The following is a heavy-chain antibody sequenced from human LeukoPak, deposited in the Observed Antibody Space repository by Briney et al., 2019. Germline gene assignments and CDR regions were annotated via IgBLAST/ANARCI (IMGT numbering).Heavy chain of an antibody. CDR2: INPNNGGT. CDR1: GYIFIDYF. Sequence: GASVKVSCEASGYIFIDYFIHWVRQAPGQGLEWMGLINPNNGGTDYAQKFQRRVTMTTDTSIGTAYMKLRGLTSDDTAVYYCARDAYSGYQYHDWLAPWGQGTLVTVSS. J-gene: IGHJ5*02. CDR3: ARDAYSGYQYHDWLAP. D-gene: IGHD5-12*01. V-gene: IGHV1-2*02.